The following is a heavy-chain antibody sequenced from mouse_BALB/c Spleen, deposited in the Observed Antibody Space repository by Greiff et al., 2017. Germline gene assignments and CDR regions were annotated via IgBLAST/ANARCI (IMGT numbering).Heavy chain of an antibody. D-gene: IGHD2-1*01. V-gene: IGHV5-17*02. J-gene: IGHJ4*01. CDR1: GFTFSSFG. CDR3: AIVYGTYAMDY. CDR2: ISSGSSTI. Sequence: EVKLMESGGGLVQPGGSRKLSCAASGFTFSSFGMHWVRQAPEKGLEWVAYISSGSSTIYYADTVKGRFTISRDNPKNTLFLQMTSLRSEDTAMYYCAIVYGTYAMDYWGQGTSVTVSS.